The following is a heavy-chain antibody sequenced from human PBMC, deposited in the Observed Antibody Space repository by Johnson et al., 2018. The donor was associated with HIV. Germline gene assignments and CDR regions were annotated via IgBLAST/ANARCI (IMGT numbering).Heavy chain of an antibody. CDR1: GFPFDDFA. Sequence: VQLVESGGGLVQPGRSLRLSCVASGFPFDDFAMHWVRLPPGKGLEWVSGISWNSQSIDYADSVKGRFTISRDDAKNSLYLQMNSVRSDDTAVYYCARRSPYDAFDIWGQGTMVTVSS. D-gene: IGHD3-3*01. V-gene: IGHV3-9*01. J-gene: IGHJ3*02. CDR3: ARRSPYDAFDI. CDR2: ISWNSQSI.